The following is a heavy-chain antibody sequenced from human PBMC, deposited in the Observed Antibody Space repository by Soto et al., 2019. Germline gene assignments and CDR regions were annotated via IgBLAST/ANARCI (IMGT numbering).Heavy chain of an antibody. Sequence: GGSLRLSCAASGFTFSSYAMSWVRQAPGEGLEWVSAISGSGGSTYYADSLKGRFTISRDNSKNTLYLQMNSLRAEDTAVYYCAKVPGEWLIFYYYYYYGMDVWGQGTTVTVSS. CDR3: AKVPGEWLIFYYYYYYGMDV. CDR2: ISGSGGST. V-gene: IGHV3-23*01. CDR1: GFTFSSYA. D-gene: IGHD3-10*01. J-gene: IGHJ6*02.